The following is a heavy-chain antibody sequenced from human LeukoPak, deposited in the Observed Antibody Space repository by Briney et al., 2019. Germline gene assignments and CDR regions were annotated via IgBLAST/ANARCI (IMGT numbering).Heavy chain of an antibody. CDR3: ARERLPHSGYDS. Sequence: ASVKVSCKASGYSFTTYHMHWVRQAPGQGLEWMGWINPNSGGTNYAQKFQGRVTMTRDTSISTAYMELSRLRSDDTAVYYCARERLPHSGYDSWGQGTLVTVSS. D-gene: IGHD5-12*01. J-gene: IGHJ5*02. V-gene: IGHV1-2*02. CDR1: GYSFTTYH. CDR2: INPNSGGT.